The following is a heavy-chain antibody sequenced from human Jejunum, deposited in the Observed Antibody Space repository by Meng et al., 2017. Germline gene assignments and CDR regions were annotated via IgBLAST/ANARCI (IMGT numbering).Heavy chain of an antibody. J-gene: IGHJ5*02. V-gene: IGHV4-39*07. CDR2: IFYSGTT. Sequence: QLPLQESGPGLVKPSETLSLTCAVSGGSISTAGYYWGWIRQSPGKGLEWIGSIFYSGTTYYNPSLKSRVTISIDTSKNQFSLKMNSVTAADTAVYYCARDTAGFGPWGQGTLVTASS. CDR1: GGSISTAGYY. CDR3: ARDTAGFGP. D-gene: IGHD6-13*01.